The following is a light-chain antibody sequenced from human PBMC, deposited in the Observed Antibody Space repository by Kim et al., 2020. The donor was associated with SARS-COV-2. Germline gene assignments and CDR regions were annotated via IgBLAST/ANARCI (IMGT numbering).Light chain of an antibody. V-gene: IGKV3-11*01. Sequence: WTPGERATLSCRASPSVSSYLAWYQQNPGQAPRLLIYDASNRATGIPARFSGSGSGTDFTLTISSLEPEDFAVYYCQQRSNWPPYTFGQGTKLEI. CDR3: QQRSNWPPYT. CDR1: PSVSSY. CDR2: DAS. J-gene: IGKJ2*01.